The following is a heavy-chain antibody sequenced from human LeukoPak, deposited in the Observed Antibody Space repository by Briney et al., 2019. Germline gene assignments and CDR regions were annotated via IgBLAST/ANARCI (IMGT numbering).Heavy chain of an antibody. D-gene: IGHD6-13*01. V-gene: IGHV3-30*02. J-gene: IGHJ4*02. Sequence: QPGGSLRLSCAASGFTFSSYGMHWVRQAPGKGLEWVAFIRYDGSNKYYADSVKGRFTISRDNSKNTLYLQMNSLRAEDTAVYYCARAVAAAGSYYFDYWGQGTLVTVSS. CDR2: IRYDGSNK. CDR3: ARAVAAAGSYYFDY. CDR1: GFTFSSYG.